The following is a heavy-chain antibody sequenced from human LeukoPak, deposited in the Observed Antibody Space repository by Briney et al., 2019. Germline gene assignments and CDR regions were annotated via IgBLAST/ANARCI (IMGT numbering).Heavy chain of an antibody. J-gene: IGHJ4*02. Sequence: GGSLRLSCAASGFTFSSYAMSWVRQAPGKGLEWVSAISGSGGSTYYADSVKGRFTISRDNSKNTLYLQMNSLRAEDTAVYYCAKDPRCYYGSGSCDYWGQGTLVTVSS. D-gene: IGHD3-10*01. V-gene: IGHV3-23*01. CDR3: AKDPRCYYGSGSCDY. CDR2: ISGSGGST. CDR1: GFTFSSYA.